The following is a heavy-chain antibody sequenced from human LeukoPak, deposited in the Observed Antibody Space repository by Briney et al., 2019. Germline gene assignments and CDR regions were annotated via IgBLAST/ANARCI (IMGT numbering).Heavy chain of an antibody. CDR3: ERHGGSWTFDY. V-gene: IGHV4-59*08. Sequence: SETLSLTCTVSGGSISSYYWSWIRQPPGKGLEWIGYIDYSGSTNYNPSLKSRVTISVDTSKNQFSLKLSSVTAADTAVYYCERHGGSWTFDYWGQGTLVTVSS. D-gene: IGHD6-13*01. CDR1: GGSISSYY. CDR2: IDYSGST. J-gene: IGHJ4*02.